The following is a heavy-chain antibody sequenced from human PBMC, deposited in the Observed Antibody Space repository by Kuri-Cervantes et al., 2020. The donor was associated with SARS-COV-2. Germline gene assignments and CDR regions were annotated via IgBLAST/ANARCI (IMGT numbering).Heavy chain of an antibody. V-gene: IGHV3-48*04. CDR2: ISSSSSTI. J-gene: IGHJ6*02. D-gene: IGHD2-15*01. Sequence: GESLKISCAASGFTFSTYSMNWVRQAPGKGLEWLSYISSSSSTIHYADSVKGRFTISRDNVRNTLSLQMNSLRAADTAGYYCAKGGFMVVAGYGMDVWGQGTAVTVSS. CDR1: GFTFSTYS. CDR3: AKGGFMVVAGYGMDV.